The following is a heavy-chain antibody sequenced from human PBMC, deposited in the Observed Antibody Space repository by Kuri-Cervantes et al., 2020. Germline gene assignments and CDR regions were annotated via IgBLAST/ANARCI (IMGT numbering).Heavy chain of an antibody. CDR1: GFSLSNAW. J-gene: IGHJ6*03. CDR2: IKSKTDGGTT. Sequence: GGSLRPSCAASGFSLSNAWMTWVRQAPGKGLGWVGRIKSKTDGGTTDYTAPVKGRFTISRDESKNTLFLQMNSLRAEDTAVYYCARDGGLRFLEWSQSVDYYMDVWGKGTTVTVSS. V-gene: IGHV3-15*01. D-gene: IGHD3-3*01. CDR3: ARDGGLRFLEWSQSVDYYMDV.